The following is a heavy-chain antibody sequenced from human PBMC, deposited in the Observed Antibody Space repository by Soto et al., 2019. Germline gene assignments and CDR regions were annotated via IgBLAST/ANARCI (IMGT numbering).Heavy chain of an antibody. D-gene: IGHD6-19*01. CDR3: ARDSSSGYVYFDY. CDR2: ISTHNGHT. CDR1: GYTFTSYH. Sequence: ASVKVSCKASGYTFTSYHISCVRQAPGQGLEWMGWISTHNGHTNFAQKFQGRVTMTTDTSTTTAHMELRSPRSDDTAMYYCARDSSSGYVYFDYWGQGTLVTVSS. J-gene: IGHJ4*02. V-gene: IGHV1-18*01.